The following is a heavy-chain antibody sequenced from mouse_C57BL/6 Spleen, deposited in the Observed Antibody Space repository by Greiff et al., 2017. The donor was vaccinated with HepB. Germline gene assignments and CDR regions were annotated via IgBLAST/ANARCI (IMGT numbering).Heavy chain of an antibody. Sequence: EVHLVESGGGLVKPGGSLKLSCAASGFTFSDYGMHWVRQAPEKGLEWVAYISSGSSTIYYADTVKGRFTISRDNAKNTLFLQMTSLRSEDTAMYYCARNDYYGSSYSYWYFDVWGTGTTVTVSS. CDR2: ISSGSSTI. CDR3: ARNDYYGSSYSYWYFDV. V-gene: IGHV5-17*01. CDR1: GFTFSDYG. J-gene: IGHJ1*03. D-gene: IGHD1-1*01.